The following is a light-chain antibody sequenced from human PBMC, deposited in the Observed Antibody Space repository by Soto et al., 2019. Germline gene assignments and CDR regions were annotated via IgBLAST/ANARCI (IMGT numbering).Light chain of an antibody. V-gene: IGKV1-9*01. CDR1: QGISSY. CDR3: QQLNSYPLT. CDR2: AAS. Sequence: DIQLTQSPSFLSASVGDRVTITCRASQGISSYLAWYQQKPGKAPEVLIYAASTSQTGVPSRFSGSGSGTEFTLTISSLQPEDCATYFCQQLNSYPLTFGGGTKVEIK. J-gene: IGKJ4*01.